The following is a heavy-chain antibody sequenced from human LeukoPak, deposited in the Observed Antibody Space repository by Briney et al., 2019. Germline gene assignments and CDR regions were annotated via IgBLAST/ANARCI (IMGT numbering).Heavy chain of an antibody. V-gene: IGHV3-53*05. J-gene: IGHJ4*02. D-gene: IGHD6-13*01. CDR1: GFTVSSDY. CDR2: IYSGGST. Sequence: GGSLRLSCAASGFTVSSDYMSWVRQAPGKGLEWVSVIYSGGSTYYADSVKGRFTISRDNSKNTLYLQMNSLRAEDTAVYYCARDGAYSSSWIRFDYWGQGTLVTVSS. CDR3: ARDGAYSSSWIRFDY.